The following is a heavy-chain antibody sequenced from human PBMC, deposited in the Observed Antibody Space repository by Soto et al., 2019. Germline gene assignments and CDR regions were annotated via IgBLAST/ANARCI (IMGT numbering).Heavy chain of an antibody. CDR2: IYPGDSDT. D-gene: IGHD7-27*01. V-gene: IGHV5-51*01. Sequence: PGESLKISCKGSGYSFTSYWIGWVRQMPGKGLEWMGIIYPGDSDTRYSPSFQGQVTISADKSISTAYLQWSSLKPSPTPMFFFARPRALGYYYYGMAFWGQGTPVTVSS. CDR3: ARPRALGYYYYGMAF. CDR1: GYSFTSYW. J-gene: IGHJ6*02.